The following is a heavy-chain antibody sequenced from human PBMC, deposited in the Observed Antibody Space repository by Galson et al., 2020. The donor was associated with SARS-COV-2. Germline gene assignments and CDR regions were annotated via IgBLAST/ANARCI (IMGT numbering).Heavy chain of an antibody. V-gene: IGHV4-59*01. Sequence: SETLSLTCTVSGGSITSYYWNWIRQAPGKGLEWIGYMSYSGRTNYNPSLESRVTMSLDTSKRQFSLRLSSVTAADTARYYCARVEGESSGYYYYGLDLWGLGTTVTVSS. CDR1: GGSITSYY. J-gene: IGHJ6*02. CDR2: MSYSGRT. D-gene: IGHD3-10*01. CDR3: ARVEGESSGYYYYGLDL.